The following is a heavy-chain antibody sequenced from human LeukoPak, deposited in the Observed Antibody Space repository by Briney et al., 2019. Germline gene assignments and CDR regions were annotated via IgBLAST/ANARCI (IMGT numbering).Heavy chain of an antibody. V-gene: IGHV3-23*01. D-gene: IGHD6-19*01. Sequence: RSGGSLRLSCAASGFTFSSYAMSWVRQAPGKGLEWVSAIGGSGGSTYYADSVKGRFTISRDNSKNTLYLQMNSLRAEDTAVYYCAKDGSGWSFDYWGQGTLVTVSS. CDR3: AKDGSGWSFDY. CDR2: IGGSGGST. CDR1: GFTFSSYA. J-gene: IGHJ4*02.